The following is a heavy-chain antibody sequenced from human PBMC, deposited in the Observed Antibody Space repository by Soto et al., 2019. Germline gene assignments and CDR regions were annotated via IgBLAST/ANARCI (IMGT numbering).Heavy chain of an antibody. D-gene: IGHD5-18*01. V-gene: IGHV1-69*06. CDR3: ARALDTAMVHFDY. CDR1: GGTFSSYA. Sequence: SVKVSCKASGGTFSSYAISWVRQAPGQGLEWMGGIIPIFGTANYAQKFQGRVTITADKSTSTAYMELSSLRSEDAAVYYCARALDTAMVHFDYWGQGTLVTVSS. CDR2: IIPIFGTA. J-gene: IGHJ4*02.